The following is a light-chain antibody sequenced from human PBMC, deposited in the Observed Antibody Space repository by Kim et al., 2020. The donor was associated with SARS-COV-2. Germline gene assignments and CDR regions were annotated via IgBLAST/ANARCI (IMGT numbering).Light chain of an antibody. CDR3: SSYTSSSTRV. CDR2: YVS. CDR1: SSNRGDYNF. J-gene: IGLJ3*02. V-gene: IGLV2-14*04. Sequence: GQSITISCTGTSSNRGDYNFVSWHQQHPGKPPQLMIFYVSKRPSGVSNRFSGSKSGNTASLTISGLQAEDEADYYCSSYTSSSTRVFGGGTQLTVL.